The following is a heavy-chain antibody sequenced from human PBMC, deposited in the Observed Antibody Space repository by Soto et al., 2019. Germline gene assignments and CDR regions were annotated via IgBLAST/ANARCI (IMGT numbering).Heavy chain of an antibody. J-gene: IGHJ5*02. CDR1: GFTFSGYA. Sequence: VGSLRLSCAASGFTFSGYAMHWVRQAPGQGLEWVAFISYDGSNKFYADSVKGRFTISRDNSKNTLFLQMNSLRAEDTAVYYCARDLSSNWFDPWGQGNMVTV. CDR2: ISYDGSNK. CDR3: ARDLSSNWFDP. V-gene: IGHV3-30-3*01.